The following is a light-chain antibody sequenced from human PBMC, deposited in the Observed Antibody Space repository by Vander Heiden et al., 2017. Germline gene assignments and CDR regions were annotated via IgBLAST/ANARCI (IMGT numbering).Light chain of an antibody. V-gene: IGKV1-39*01. CDR3: QQSDSTPST. Sequence: IQMTPSPSSLSASVGDRVTITCRASQSISSYLNWYQQKPGKAPKLLIYAASSVQSGVPSRFSGSGSGTDFTLTISSLQPEDFATYYCQQSDSTPSTFGQGTRLEIK. CDR1: QSISSY. J-gene: IGKJ5*01. CDR2: AAS.